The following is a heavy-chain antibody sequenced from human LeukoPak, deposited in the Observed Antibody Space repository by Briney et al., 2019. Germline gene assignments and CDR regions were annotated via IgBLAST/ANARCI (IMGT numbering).Heavy chain of an antibody. CDR3: AKNCGGDCRIFDY. D-gene: IGHD2-21*02. J-gene: IGHJ4*02. CDR1: GFTFSDYA. Sequence: GGSLRLSCAASGFTFSDYAMSWVRQAPGKGLEWVSDITGSAGNTYFADSVKGRFTISRDNSKNTLYLQMNSLRAEDTAVYYCAKNCGGDCRIFDYWGQGTLVTVSS. V-gene: IGHV3-23*01. CDR2: ITGSAGNT.